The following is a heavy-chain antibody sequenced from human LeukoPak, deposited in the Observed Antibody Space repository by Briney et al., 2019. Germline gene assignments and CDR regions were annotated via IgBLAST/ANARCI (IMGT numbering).Heavy chain of an antibody. Sequence: PGGSLRLSCVAPSFVFNNAFMNWVRQGPGKGLEWVGRIKTKTDGGTTDFAAPVKGRFTISRDDSKNTFFLHKNSLKIEDTAVYYCTTGLHYYFDYWSQGTPVTVSS. V-gene: IGHV3-15*07. CDR2: IKTKTDGGTT. D-gene: IGHD4-11*01. CDR3: TTGLHYYFDY. J-gene: IGHJ4*02. CDR1: SFVFNNAF.